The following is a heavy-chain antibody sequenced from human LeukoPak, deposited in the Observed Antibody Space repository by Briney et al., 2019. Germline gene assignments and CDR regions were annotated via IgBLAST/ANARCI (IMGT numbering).Heavy chain of an antibody. CDR1: GGSISSSSYY. V-gene: IGHV4-39*07. D-gene: IGHD3-16*01. CDR3: ARGDRSFDY. CDR2: IYYSGST. J-gene: IGHJ4*02. Sequence: PSETPSLTCTVSGGSISSSSYYWGWIRQPPGKGLEWIGSIYYSGSTYYNPSLKSRVTISVDTSKNQFSLKLSSVTAADTAVYYCARGDRSFDYWGQGTLVTVSS.